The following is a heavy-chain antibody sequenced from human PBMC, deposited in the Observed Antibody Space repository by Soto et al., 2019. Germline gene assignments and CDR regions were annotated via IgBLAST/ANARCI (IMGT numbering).Heavy chain of an antibody. V-gene: IGHV1-69*08. CDR1: GGTFSSYT. D-gene: IGHD6-19*01. J-gene: IGHJ6*02. Sequence: QVQLVQSGAEVKKPGSSVKVSCKASGGTFSSYTISWVRQAPGEGLEWMGRIIPILGIANYAQKFQGRVTITADKSTSTAYMELSSLRSEDTAVYYCARDQAVAARGGMDFWGQGTTVTVSS. CDR2: IIPILGIA. CDR3: ARDQAVAARGGMDF.